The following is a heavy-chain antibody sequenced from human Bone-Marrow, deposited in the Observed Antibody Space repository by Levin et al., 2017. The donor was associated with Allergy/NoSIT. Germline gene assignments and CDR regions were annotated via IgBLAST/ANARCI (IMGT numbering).Heavy chain of an antibody. CDR3: ARDQGSSWSDFDY. D-gene: IGHD6-13*01. J-gene: IGHJ4*02. V-gene: IGHV3-21*01. CDR1: GFTFSSYT. Sequence: GESLKISCAASGFTFSSYTVNWVRQGPGKGLEWISSISRSGSYIYYADSVKGRFTISRDDAKNSLYLQMNSLRADDTAVYYCARDQGSSWSDFDYWGQGTLVTVSS. CDR2: ISRSGSYI.